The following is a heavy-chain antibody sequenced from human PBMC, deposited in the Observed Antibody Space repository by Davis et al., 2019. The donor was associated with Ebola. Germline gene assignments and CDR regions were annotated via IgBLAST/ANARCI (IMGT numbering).Heavy chain of an antibody. D-gene: IGHD2-8*01. CDR2: ISASGADI. V-gene: IGHV3-23*01. Sequence: PGGSLRLSCAASGFTVSSNYAMSWVRQAPGGGLEWVSGISASGADIKYADSVRGRFSISRDDSKNTLYLQMDSLRAEDTAVFYCAEGGTNNFLGANWGQGTLVTVSS. CDR1: GFTVSSNYA. J-gene: IGHJ4*02. CDR3: AEGGTNNFLGAN.